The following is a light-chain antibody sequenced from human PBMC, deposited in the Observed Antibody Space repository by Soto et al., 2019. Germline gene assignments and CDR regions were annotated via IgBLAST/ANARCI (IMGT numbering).Light chain of an antibody. J-gene: IGKJ1*01. CDR1: QSISGW. CDR2: KAS. V-gene: IGKV1-5*03. CDR3: EQYNNYGSWT. Sequence: DIQMTQSPSTLSASVGDRVTITCRASQSISGWLAWYQQKPGKAPKLLIYKASTLESGVPSRFSGSGSGTEVTLTISSLQPDDFATYYCEQYNNYGSWTFGQGTRVEIK.